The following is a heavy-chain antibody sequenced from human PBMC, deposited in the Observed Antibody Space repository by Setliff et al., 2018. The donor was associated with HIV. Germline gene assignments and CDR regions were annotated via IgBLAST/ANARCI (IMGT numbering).Heavy chain of an antibody. CDR1: GDSIISDTYY. D-gene: IGHD3-9*01. V-gene: IGHV4-39*01. Sequence: PSDTLSLTCSVSGDSIISDTYYWGWIRQPPGKGPEWIASIFYTGSTFYTSSLKSRVRISMDKPKNQFSLELTSVTTEDTAVFYCARQTRNRYDVLTGYSVLWGQGILVTVSS. CDR3: ARQTRNRYDVLTGYSVL. CDR2: IFYTGST. J-gene: IGHJ4*02.